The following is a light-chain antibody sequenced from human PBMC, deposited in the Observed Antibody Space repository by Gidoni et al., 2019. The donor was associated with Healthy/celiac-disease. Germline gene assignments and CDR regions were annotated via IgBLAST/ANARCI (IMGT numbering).Light chain of an antibody. CDR1: QSVSSN. CDR2: GSS. CDR3: QQYDNWQYNNCPMYT. V-gene: IGKV3-15*01. Sequence: ETVMTQSPATLSVSPGERATLACRASQSVSSNLAWYQQKPGQAPRLLIYGSSTRATGIPARFSGSGSGTEFTLTISSLQSEDFAVYYCQQYDNWQYNNCPMYTFGQGTKLEIK. J-gene: IGKJ2*01.